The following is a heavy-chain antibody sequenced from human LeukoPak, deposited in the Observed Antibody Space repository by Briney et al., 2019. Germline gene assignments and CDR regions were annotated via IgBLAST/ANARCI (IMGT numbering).Heavy chain of an antibody. J-gene: IGHJ4*02. V-gene: IGHV3-23*01. D-gene: IGHD3-3*01. Sequence: QTGGSLRLSCAASGFTFSSYAMSWVRQAPGKGLEWVSAISGSGGSTYYADSVKGRFTISRDNSKNTLYLQMNSLRAEDTAVYYCAKDTRTVFGVAGHYFDYWGQGTLVTVSS. CDR1: GFTFSSYA. CDR2: ISGSGGST. CDR3: AKDTRTVFGVAGHYFDY.